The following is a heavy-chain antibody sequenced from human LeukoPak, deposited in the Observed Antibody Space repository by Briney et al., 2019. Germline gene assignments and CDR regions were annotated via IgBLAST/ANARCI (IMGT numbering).Heavy chain of an antibody. Sequence: GGSLRLSCAASGFTFSNAWMSWVRRAPGKGLERVGRIKSKTDGGTTDYVAPVKGRFTISRDDSKNTLYLQMNSLKTEDTAVYYCTTGGPISGFDYWGQGTLVTVSS. V-gene: IGHV3-15*01. CDR1: GFTFSNAW. J-gene: IGHJ4*02. CDR3: TTGGPISGFDY. D-gene: IGHD3-3*01. CDR2: IKSKTDGGTT.